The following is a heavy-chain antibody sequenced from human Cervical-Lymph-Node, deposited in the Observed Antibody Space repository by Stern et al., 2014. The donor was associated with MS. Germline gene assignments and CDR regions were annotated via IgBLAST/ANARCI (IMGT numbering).Heavy chain of an antibody. CDR2: IWYDGTNK. J-gene: IGHJ4*02. D-gene: IGHD6-6*01. Sequence: QVQLVESGGGVVQPGRSLRLSCAASGFPFPYYGMHWVRQAPGKGLEWVAGIWYDGTNKWYADSGKGRFTISRDNCENTLYLHMNSLRAEDTAVYYCARNLAPLEYYFDYWGQGTLVTVSS. CDR1: GFPFPYYG. CDR3: ARNLAPLEYYFDY. V-gene: IGHV3-33*01.